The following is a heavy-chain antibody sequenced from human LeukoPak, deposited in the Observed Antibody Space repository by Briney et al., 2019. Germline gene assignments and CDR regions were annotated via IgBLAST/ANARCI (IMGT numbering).Heavy chain of an antibody. D-gene: IGHD6-13*01. CDR1: GGSFSGCY. V-gene: IGHV4-34*01. CDR3: ARGFRSRSSYFDY. CDR2: INHSGST. J-gene: IGHJ4*02. Sequence: PSETLSLTCAVYGGSFSGCYWSWIRQPPGKGLEWIGEINHSGSTNYNPSLKSRVTISVDTSKNQFSLKLSSVTAADTAVYYCARGFRSRSSYFDYWGQGTLVTVSS.